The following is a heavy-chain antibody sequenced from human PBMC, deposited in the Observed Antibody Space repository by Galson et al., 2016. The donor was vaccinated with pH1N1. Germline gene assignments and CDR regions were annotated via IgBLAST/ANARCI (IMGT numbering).Heavy chain of an antibody. D-gene: IGHD3-10*01. CDR3: ARDQGGYGSGGFPAYYYYMDV. V-gene: IGHV3-48*04. Sequence: SLRLSCTASGFTLSSYSMNWVRQAQRKGLERVSYISSSSSTIYYEDSVKGRFTISRDNAKNSQYLQMNSLRAENTAVYYCARDQGGYGSGGFPAYYYYMDVWGKGTTVTVSS. CDR1: GFTLSSYS. J-gene: IGHJ6*03. CDR2: ISSSSSTI.